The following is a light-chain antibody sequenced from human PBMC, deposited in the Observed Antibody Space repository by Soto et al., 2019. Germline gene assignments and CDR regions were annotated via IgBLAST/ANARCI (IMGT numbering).Light chain of an antibody. V-gene: IGLV2-14*01. J-gene: IGLJ1*01. Sequence: QSVLTQPASVSGSPGQSITISCTGTSSDVGGYDHVAWYQQHPGKAPKLMIYEVNNRPSGISNRFSGSKSGNTASLTISGLQAEDEADYYCNSYTASSTLVFGTGTKVTVL. CDR1: SSDVGGYDH. CDR3: NSYTASSTLV. CDR2: EVN.